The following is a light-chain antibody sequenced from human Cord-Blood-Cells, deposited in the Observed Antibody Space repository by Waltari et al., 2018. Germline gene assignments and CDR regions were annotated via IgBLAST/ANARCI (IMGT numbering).Light chain of an antibody. Sequence: DIQMNQSPSSLSASVGDRVTINCRASQSISSYLNWYQQKPGKAPKVLIYAASSLQSGVPSRFSGSGSGTDFTLTISSLQPEDFATYYCQQSYSTPPYTFGQGTKLEIK. CDR1: QSISSY. V-gene: IGKV1-39*01. CDR3: QQSYSTPPYT. CDR2: AAS. J-gene: IGKJ2*01.